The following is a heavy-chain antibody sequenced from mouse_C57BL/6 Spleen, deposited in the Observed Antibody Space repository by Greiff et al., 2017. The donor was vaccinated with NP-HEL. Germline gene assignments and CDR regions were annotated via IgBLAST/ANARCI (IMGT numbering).Heavy chain of an antibody. D-gene: IGHD1-1*01. J-gene: IGHJ2*01. CDR2: INPNNGGT. CDR3: AREGLYYYGSSFCGY. CDR1: GYTFTDYN. V-gene: IGHV1-22*01. Sequence: EVQLQQSGPELVKPGASVKMSCKASGYTFTDYNMHWVKQSHGKSLEWIGYINPNNGGTSYNQKFKGKATLTVNKYSSTAYMELRSLTSEDSAVYYCAREGLYYYGSSFCGYWGQGTTLTVSS.